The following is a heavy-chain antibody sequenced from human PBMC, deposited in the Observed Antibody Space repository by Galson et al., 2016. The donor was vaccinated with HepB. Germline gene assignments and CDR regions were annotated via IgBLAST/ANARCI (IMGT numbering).Heavy chain of an antibody. Sequence: CAISGDSVSNNNAGWNWIRQSPSRGLEWLGRTFYRSNWQNHYAESVKGRITINPDTSKNQFSLQLSSVTPEDTAVYYCARSYLLGRGFGWWGQGTLVTVSS. D-gene: IGHD7-27*01. CDR3: ARSYLLGRGFGW. CDR2: TFYRSNWQN. CDR1: GDSVSNNNAG. V-gene: IGHV6-1*01. J-gene: IGHJ4*02.